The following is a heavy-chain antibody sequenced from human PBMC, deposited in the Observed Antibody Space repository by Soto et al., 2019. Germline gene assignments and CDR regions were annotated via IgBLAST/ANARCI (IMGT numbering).Heavy chain of an antibody. CDR3: ARQGRITMVRGVKGYYYYMDV. CDR1: GGSISSSSYY. D-gene: IGHD3-10*01. J-gene: IGHJ6*03. V-gene: IGHV4-39*01. CDR2: IYYSGST. Sequence: SETLSLTCTVSGGSISSSSYYWGWIRQPPGKGLEWIGSIYYSGSTYYNPSLKSRVTISVDTSKNQFSLKLSSVTAADTAVYYCARQGRITMVRGVKGYYYYMDVWGKGTTVTVSS.